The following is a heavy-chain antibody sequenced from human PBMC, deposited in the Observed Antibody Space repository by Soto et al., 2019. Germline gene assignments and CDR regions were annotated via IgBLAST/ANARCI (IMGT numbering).Heavy chain of an antibody. CDR1: XFTFSSYG. D-gene: IGHD5-12*01. Sequence: PWGSLRLSCAASXFTFSSYGMHLVRQAPGKGLEWVAVISYDGSNKYYADSVKGRFTISRDNSKNTLYLQMNSLRAEDTAVYYCAMTYSGYYRTGDPQIFFDSCAQGTLLPVSS. CDR2: ISYDGSNK. CDR3: AMTYSGYYRTGDPQIFFDS. V-gene: IGHV3-30*03. J-gene: IGHJ4*02.